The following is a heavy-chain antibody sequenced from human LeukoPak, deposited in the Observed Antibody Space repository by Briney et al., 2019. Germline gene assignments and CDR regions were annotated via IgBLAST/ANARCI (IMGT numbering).Heavy chain of an antibody. J-gene: IGHJ4*02. CDR1: GFTFSDYY. CDR3: TRDGHVLLWFGELSY. CDR2: IRSKAYGGTT. Sequence: GGSLRLSCAASGFTFSDYYMSWFRQAPGKGLEWVGFIRSKAYGGTTEYAASVKGRFTISRDDSKSIAYLQMNSLKTEDTAVYYCTRDGHVLLWFGELSYWGQGTLVTVSS. V-gene: IGHV3-49*03. D-gene: IGHD3-10*01.